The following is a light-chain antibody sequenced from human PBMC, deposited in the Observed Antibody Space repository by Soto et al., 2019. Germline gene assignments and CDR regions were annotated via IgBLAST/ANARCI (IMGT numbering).Light chain of an antibody. Sequence: DIQMTQSPSTLSASVGDRVTITCRASQSISSWLAWYQQKPGKAPKLLIYKASSLESGVPSRFSGSGSGTEFTLTISSLQPDDVATYCCQQYNSYSITFGQGTRLEIK. CDR1: QSISSW. CDR2: KAS. CDR3: QQYNSYSIT. J-gene: IGKJ5*01. V-gene: IGKV1-5*03.